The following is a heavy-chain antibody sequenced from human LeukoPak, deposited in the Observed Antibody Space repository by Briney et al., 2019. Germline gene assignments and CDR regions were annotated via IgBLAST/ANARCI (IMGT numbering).Heavy chain of an antibody. CDR3: ARGSREVGPKYHFDY. CDR1: GGSISNYY. Sequence: AETLSLTCSLSGGSISNYYWSWVRQPPGKGLEWIGYISYSGSTNYNPSLKSRVTISVDTSKNQFSLKLSSVTAADTAVFYCARGSREVGPKYHFDYWGQGTLVTVSS. J-gene: IGHJ4*02. D-gene: IGHD1-26*01. V-gene: IGHV4-59*01. CDR2: ISYSGST.